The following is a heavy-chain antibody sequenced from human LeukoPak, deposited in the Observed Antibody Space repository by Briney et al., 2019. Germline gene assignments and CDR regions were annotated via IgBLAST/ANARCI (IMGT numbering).Heavy chain of an antibody. V-gene: IGHV3-23*01. CDR2: ISGSGGST. CDR3: AKDDTYCSGGSCPGWYFEY. J-gene: IGHJ4*02. D-gene: IGHD2-15*01. CDR1: GFTFSSYA. Sequence: VGSPRLSCAASGFTFSSYAMSWVRQAPGKGLEWVSGISGSGGSTYYADSVKGRFTISRDNSKNTLYLQMNSLRAEDTAVYYCAKDDTYCSGGSCPGWYFEYWGQGTLVTVSS.